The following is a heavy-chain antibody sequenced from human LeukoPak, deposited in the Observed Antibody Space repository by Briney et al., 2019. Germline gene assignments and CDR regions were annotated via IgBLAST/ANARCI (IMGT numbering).Heavy chain of an antibody. CDR1: GYSISSGYY. V-gene: IGHV4-38-2*02. D-gene: IGHD3-22*01. Sequence: SETLSLTCTVSGYSISSGYYWSWIRQPPGKGLEWIGEINHSGSTYYNPSLKSRVTISVDTSKNQFSLKLSSVTAADTAVYYCARELTMIVVGGTPSPFNYWGQGTLVTVSS. J-gene: IGHJ4*02. CDR2: INHSGST. CDR3: ARELTMIVVGGTPSPFNY.